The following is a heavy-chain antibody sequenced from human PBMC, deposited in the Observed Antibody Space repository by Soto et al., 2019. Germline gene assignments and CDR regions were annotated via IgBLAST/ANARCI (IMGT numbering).Heavy chain of an antibody. Sequence: QVQLVESGGGVVQPGTSLRLSCAASGFSFSKYGIHWVRQAPGKGLEWVAIITYDGSNKYYLDSVKGRFTISRDNSRNTAFLQMDSLTAEDTDTYYCAKALSEWIPTYCFDSWGQGARVTVTS. CDR1: GFSFSKYG. CDR2: ITYDGSNK. J-gene: IGHJ4*02. CDR3: AKALSEWIPTYCFDS. V-gene: IGHV3-30*18. D-gene: IGHD3-3*01.